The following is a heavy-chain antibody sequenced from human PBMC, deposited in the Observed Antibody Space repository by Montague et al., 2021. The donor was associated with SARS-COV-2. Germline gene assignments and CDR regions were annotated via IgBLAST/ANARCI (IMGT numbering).Heavy chain of an antibody. V-gene: IGHV4-61*02. Sequence: TRSLTCTVSGGSISSGSYYWSWIRQPAGKGLEWIGRISISGSTNYNPSLKSRVTISVDTSKNRFSLKLSSVTAADTAVYYCARDIAVAGLFDYWGQGTLVTVSS. CDR3: ARDIAVAGLFDY. J-gene: IGHJ4*02. D-gene: IGHD6-19*01. CDR1: GGSISSGSYY. CDR2: ISISGST.